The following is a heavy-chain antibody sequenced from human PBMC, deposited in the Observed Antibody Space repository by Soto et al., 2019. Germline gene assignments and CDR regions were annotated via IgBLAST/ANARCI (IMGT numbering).Heavy chain of an antibody. D-gene: IGHD3-22*01. CDR3: ARFYDNTAWPAF. J-gene: IGHJ4*02. CDR1: GFTFSSYW. Sequence: PGGSLRLSCAASGFTFSSYWISWVRQAPGKGLGWVANIKQVGSEKWYVASVKGRFTMSRDNAKNSLYLQMNSLRAEDTAVYYCARFYDNTAWPAFWGQGTLVTVSS. CDR2: IKQVGSEK. V-gene: IGHV3-7*02.